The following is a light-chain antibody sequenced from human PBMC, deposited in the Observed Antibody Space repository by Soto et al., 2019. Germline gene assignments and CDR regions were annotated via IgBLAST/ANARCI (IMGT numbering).Light chain of an antibody. CDR1: QSLVFSDRNTY. CDR3: MQGTQWPFT. V-gene: IGKV2-30*01. Sequence: DVVMTQSPLSLSVTLRQPASISCRSSQSLVFSDRNTYLNWFHQRPGQSPRRLIYKVSNRDSGVPDRFSGSGSGTDFTLRISRVEAEDVGVYYCMQGTQWPFTFGPGTKVDIK. CDR2: KVS. J-gene: IGKJ3*01.